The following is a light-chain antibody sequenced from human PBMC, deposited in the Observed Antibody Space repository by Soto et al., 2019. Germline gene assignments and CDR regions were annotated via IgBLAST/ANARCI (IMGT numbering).Light chain of an antibody. Sequence: IVMTQSPATLSVSPGERATLSCRASQSVATNLAWYQQKPGQAPRLLIHSASIRATGVPARFSGRGAGTEVTLTISSVPSEGFTVYCWQNHNFLPSFGRGTNLAIK. V-gene: IGKV3-15*01. CDR3: QNHNFLPS. J-gene: IGKJ2*01. CDR2: SAS. CDR1: QSVATN.